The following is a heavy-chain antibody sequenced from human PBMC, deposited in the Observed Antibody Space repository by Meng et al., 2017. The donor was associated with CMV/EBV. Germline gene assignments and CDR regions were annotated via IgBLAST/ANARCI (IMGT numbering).Heavy chain of an antibody. D-gene: IGHD3-22*01. V-gene: IGHV3-21*01. CDR1: GFTFSSYS. CDR3: ARDPNYYDSSGGVDYYGMDV. Sequence: GGSLRLSCAASGFTFSSYSMNWDRQAPGKGLEWVSSISSSSSYIYYADSVKGRFTISRDNAKNSLYLQMNSLRAEDTAVYYCARDPNYYDSSGGVDYYGMDVWGQGTTVTVSS. J-gene: IGHJ6*02. CDR2: ISSSSSYI.